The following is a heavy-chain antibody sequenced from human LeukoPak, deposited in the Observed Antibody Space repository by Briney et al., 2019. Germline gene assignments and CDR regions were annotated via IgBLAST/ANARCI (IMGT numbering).Heavy chain of an antibody. J-gene: IGHJ4*02. CDR1: GFTVSSNS. D-gene: IGHD3-16*01. CDR2: NYSAANT. Sequence: PGGSLTLSCTLSGFTVSSNSMSWVRQAPGKGLEWVSFNYSAANTHYSDSVKGRFTISIDNSKNTLYLQMNSLRAEDTAVYFCARRAGAYTHPYDYWGQGTLVTVSS. V-gene: IGHV3-53*01. CDR3: ARRAGAYTHPYDY.